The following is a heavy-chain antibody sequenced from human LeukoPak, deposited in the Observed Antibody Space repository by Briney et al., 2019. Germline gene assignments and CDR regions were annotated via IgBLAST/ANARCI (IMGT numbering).Heavy chain of an antibody. D-gene: IGHD5-24*01. CDR3: ARDVGSMATIPSDAFDI. J-gene: IGHJ3*02. Sequence: PSETLSLTCTVSGGSISSYYWGWIRQPPGKGLEWIGSIYYSGSTYYNPSLKSRVTISVDTSKNQFSLKLSSVTAADTAVYYCARDVGSMATIPSDAFDIWGQGTMVTVSS. V-gene: IGHV4-39*07. CDR2: IYYSGST. CDR1: GGSISSYY.